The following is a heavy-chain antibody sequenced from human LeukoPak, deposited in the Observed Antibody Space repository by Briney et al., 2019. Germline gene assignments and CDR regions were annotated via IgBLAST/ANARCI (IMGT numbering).Heavy chain of an antibody. CDR3: AKDHYQYYFDY. CDR1: GFTFSNFG. CDR2: IRYDGSNT. J-gene: IGHJ4*02. D-gene: IGHD1-26*01. V-gene: IGHV3-30*02. Sequence: GGSLRLSCAASGFTFSNFGMHWVRQAPGKGLQWVAFIRYDGSNTYYPDSVKGRFTISRDNSKNTLYLQMNSLRAEDTAVYYCAKDHYQYYFDYRGQGALVTVSS.